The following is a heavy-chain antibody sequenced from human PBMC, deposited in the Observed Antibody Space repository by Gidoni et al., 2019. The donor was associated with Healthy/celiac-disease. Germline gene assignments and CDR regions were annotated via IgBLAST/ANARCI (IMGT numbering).Heavy chain of an antibody. CDR1: GFTVSSNY. CDR2: IYSGGST. Sequence: EVQLVDSGGVLIQPGGSLRLSCVASGFTVSSNYMSWVRQAPGKGQEWVSVIYSGGSTYYADSVKGRFTISRDNSKNTLYLKMNSLRAEDTAVYYCARVIDLNFDYWGQGTLVTVSS. V-gene: IGHV3-53*01. CDR3: ARVIDLNFDY. D-gene: IGHD3-16*02. J-gene: IGHJ4*02.